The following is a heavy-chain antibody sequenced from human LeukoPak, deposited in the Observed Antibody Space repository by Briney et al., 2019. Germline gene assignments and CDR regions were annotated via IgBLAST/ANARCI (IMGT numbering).Heavy chain of an antibody. V-gene: IGHV4-39*02. CDR2: IFFLGNT. CDR1: GGSINSTSYY. Sequence: SETLSLTCIVSGGSINSTSYYWGWVRQPPGKGLEWIGSIFFLGNTYYNPSLESRLTISADTSKNNFSLRLSSVTAADTAVYYCARLVAGVGDYYYLDYWGQGTPVTVS. J-gene: IGHJ4*02. CDR3: ARLVAGVGDYYYLDY. D-gene: IGHD2-21*01.